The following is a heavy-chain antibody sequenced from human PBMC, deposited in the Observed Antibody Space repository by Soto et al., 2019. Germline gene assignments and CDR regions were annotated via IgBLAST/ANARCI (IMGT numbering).Heavy chain of an antibody. Sequence: EVQLVESGGGLVQPGGSLRLSCAASGFTFSSYSINWVRQAPGKGLEWFSYITSDSSTISYADSVKGRFTVSRDNAKNSLYLQMNRLRDEDTAVYYCARVGRGVYGMDVWGKWTSVTVSS. D-gene: IGHD2-8*01. J-gene: IGHJ6*04. CDR1: GFTFSSYS. CDR3: ARVGRGVYGMDV. CDR2: ITSDSSTI. V-gene: IGHV3-48*02.